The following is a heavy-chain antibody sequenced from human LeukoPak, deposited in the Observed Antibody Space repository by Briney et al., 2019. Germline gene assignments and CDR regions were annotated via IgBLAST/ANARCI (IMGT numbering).Heavy chain of an antibody. CDR1: GGSISSGGHY. D-gene: IGHD3-22*01. Sequence: SETLSLTCTVSGGSISSGGHYWIWIRQRPGEGLEFIGYIYYSGSTTYNPSLQSRVTVSRDTSRNQFSLNLSSVTAADTAVYFCARAGDYSSGFYGLDYWGLGTLVTVSS. V-gene: IGHV4-31*03. CDR2: IYYSGST. J-gene: IGHJ4*02. CDR3: ARAGDYSSGFYGLDY.